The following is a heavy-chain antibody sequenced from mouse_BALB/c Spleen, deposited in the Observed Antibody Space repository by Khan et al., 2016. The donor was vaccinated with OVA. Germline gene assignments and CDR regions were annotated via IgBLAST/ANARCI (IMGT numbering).Heavy chain of an antibody. CDR2: INTSTGEP. Sequence: QIQLVQSGPELKKPGETVKISCKASGYTFTNFGMNWVKQAPGKALKWMGWINTSTGEPTYADDFKGRFAFSLETSASTAYLQINNLKNEDMATDFCARCLNYNGSWFADWGQGTLVTVSA. CDR3: ARCLNYNGSWFAD. CDR1: GYTFTNFG. V-gene: IGHV9-1*02. J-gene: IGHJ3*01. D-gene: IGHD1-1*01.